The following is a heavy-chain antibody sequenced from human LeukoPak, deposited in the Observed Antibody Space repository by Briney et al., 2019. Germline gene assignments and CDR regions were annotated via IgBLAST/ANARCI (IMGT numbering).Heavy chain of an antibody. Sequence: AGGSLRLSCAASGFTFSSYSMNWVRQAPGKGLEWVSYISSSSSYIYYADSVKGRFTISRDNAKDSLYLQMNSLRADDTAVYYCARGGSGLFDPWGQGTLVTVSS. CDR1: GFTFSSYS. V-gene: IGHV3-21*01. J-gene: IGHJ5*02. CDR3: ARGGSGLFDP. CDR2: ISSSSSYI. D-gene: IGHD3-22*01.